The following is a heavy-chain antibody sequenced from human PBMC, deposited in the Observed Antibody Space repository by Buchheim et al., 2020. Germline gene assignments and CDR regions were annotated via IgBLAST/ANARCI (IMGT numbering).Heavy chain of an antibody. Sequence: EVQLLESGGGLVQPGGSLRLSCAASGFTFSSYVMSWVREAPGKGLEWVSAISGSGGSTYYVDSVKGRFTISRDNSKNTLCLQMNSLRAEDTAVYYCAKPYCSGGSCYRFGFEYWGQGTL. J-gene: IGHJ4*02. CDR2: ISGSGGST. CDR3: AKPYCSGGSCYRFGFEY. V-gene: IGHV3-23*01. CDR1: GFTFSSYV. D-gene: IGHD2-15*01.